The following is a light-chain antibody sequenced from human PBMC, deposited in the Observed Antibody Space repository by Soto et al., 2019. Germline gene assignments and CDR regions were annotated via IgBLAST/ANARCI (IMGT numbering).Light chain of an antibody. V-gene: IGLV2-8*01. Sequence: QSVLTQPPSASGTPGQTVTISCSGTSSNIESNHVSWYQHHPGKAPRLIIYEVVQRPSGVPDRFSGSKSGNTASLPVSGLQAADEADYFCKSYAGSNTYVFGSGTKLTVL. CDR3: KSYAGSNTYV. CDR2: EVV. J-gene: IGLJ1*01. CDR1: SSNIESNH.